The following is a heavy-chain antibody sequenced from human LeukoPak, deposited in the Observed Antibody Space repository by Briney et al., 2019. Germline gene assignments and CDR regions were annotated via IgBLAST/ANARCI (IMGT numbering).Heavy chain of an antibody. Sequence: PGGTLRLSCAASGFTFSNYGMHWVRQAPGKGLEWVAVISYHGSNKYYTDSVKGRFTISRDIAKTSLYLQMNSLRAEDTAIYYCARDMEPDAFDIWGQGTMVTVSS. CDR2: ISYHGSNK. CDR3: ARDMEPDAFDI. V-gene: IGHV3-30*03. J-gene: IGHJ3*02. D-gene: IGHD1-1*01. CDR1: GFTFSNYG.